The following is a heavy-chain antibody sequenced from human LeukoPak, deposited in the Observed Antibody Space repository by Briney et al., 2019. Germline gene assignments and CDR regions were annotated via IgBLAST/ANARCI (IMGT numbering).Heavy chain of an antibody. CDR3: ARGRGGRTYITMIVVVESAFDI. V-gene: IGHV3-30-3*01. CDR1: GFTFSSYA. J-gene: IGHJ3*02. Sequence: GGSLRLSCAASGFTFSSYAMHWVRQAPGKGLEWVTVISYDGSNKYYADSVKGRFTISRDNSKNTLYLQMNSLRAEDTAVYYCARGRGGRTYITMIVVVESAFDIWGQGTMVTVSS. D-gene: IGHD3-22*01. CDR2: ISYDGSNK.